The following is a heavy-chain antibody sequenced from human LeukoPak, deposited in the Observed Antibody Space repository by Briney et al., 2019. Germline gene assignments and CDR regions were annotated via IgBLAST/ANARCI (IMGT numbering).Heavy chain of an antibody. CDR1: GGSISSYY. CDR2: IYYSGST. Sequence: PSQTLSLTCTVSGGSISSYYWSWIRQPPGKGLEWIGYIYYSGSTNYNPSLKSRVTISVDTSKNQFSLKLSSVTAADTAVYYCARDVTMVRAVTRYYYYGMDVWGQGTTVTVSS. CDR3: ARDVTMVRAVTRYYYYGMDV. V-gene: IGHV4-59*01. D-gene: IGHD3-10*01. J-gene: IGHJ6*02.